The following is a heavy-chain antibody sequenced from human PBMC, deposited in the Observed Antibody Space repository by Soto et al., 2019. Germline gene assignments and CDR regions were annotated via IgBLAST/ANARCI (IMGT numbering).Heavy chain of an antibody. V-gene: IGHV3-23*01. D-gene: IGHD5-12*01. CDR3: AKGGPTFVNYFGP. CDR2: ISNSGHST. CDR1: GFTFCFYS. J-gene: IGHJ5*02. Sequence: EEQLLQSGGGLVQPGGALRPSRVASGFTFCFYSINWVRQAPGKGVEWISVISNSGHSTYYADSVKGRFTISRDNSKNTLYLQIKSLRAEDTAAYYCAKGGPTFVNYFGPWGQGTLVTVSS.